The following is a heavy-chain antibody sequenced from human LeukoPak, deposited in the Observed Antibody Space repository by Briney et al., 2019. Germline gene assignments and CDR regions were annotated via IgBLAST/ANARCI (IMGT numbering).Heavy chain of an antibody. V-gene: IGHV3-74*01. D-gene: IGHD2-2*02. J-gene: IGHJ3*02. CDR1: GLTFNNYW. Sequence: GGSLRLSCAASGLTFNNYWMHRVRQAPGKGLEWVSRINSDGSTTNYADSVKGRFTISRDNAKNTMYLQMNSLRAEDTALYYCVSRYCTITNCYKASGTGAFDIWGQGTMVIVSS. CDR3: VSRYCTITNCYKASGTGAFDI. CDR2: INSDGSTT.